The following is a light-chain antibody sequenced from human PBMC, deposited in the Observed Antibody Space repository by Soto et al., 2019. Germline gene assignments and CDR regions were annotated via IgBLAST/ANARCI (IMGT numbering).Light chain of an antibody. CDR1: QTIANY. CDR2: AAS. J-gene: IGKJ1*01. Sequence: DIQMTQSPSSLSASVGGRVTIPCRASQTIANYLTCYQQKLGRAPNLLVYAASSLQSGVPSRFRCSGSGTEINLTISSLQPEDFATYYCQETYSTPRTFGQGTKVEIK. CDR3: QETYSTPRT. V-gene: IGKV1-39*01.